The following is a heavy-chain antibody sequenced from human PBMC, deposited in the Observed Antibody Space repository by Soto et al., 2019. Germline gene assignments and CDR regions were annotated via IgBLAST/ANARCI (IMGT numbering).Heavy chain of an antibody. V-gene: IGHV1-69*13. CDR2: IIPIFGTA. J-gene: IGHJ4*02. Sequence: SVKVSCKASGCTVSSYAISCVRQAPGQGLEWMGGIIPIFGTANYAQKFQGRVTITADESTSTAYMELSSLRSEDTAVYYCANIIDSSGYYFDYWGQGTLVTVSS. D-gene: IGHD3-22*01. CDR3: ANIIDSSGYYFDY. CDR1: GCTVSSYA.